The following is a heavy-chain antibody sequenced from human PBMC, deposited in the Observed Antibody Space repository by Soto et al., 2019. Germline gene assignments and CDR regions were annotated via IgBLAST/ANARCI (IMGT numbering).Heavy chain of an antibody. J-gene: IGHJ5*02. V-gene: IGHV3-48*01. CDR1: GFTFSSYS. Sequence: EVQLVESGGGLVQPGGSLRLSCAASGFTFSSYSMNWVRQAPGKGREWVSYISSSSSTIYYADSVKGRFTISRDNAKNSLYLQMNSLRAEDTAVYYCAGQGGSRLNWFDPWGQGTLVTVSS. CDR2: ISSSSSTI. D-gene: IGHD6-13*01. CDR3: AGQGGSRLNWFDP.